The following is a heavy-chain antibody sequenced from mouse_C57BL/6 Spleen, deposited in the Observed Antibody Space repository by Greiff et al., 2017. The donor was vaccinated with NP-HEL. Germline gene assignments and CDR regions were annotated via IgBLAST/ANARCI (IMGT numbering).Heavy chain of an antibody. J-gene: IGHJ1*03. CDR2: ISSGGDYI. CDR3: TRGCYYLYWYFDV. D-gene: IGHD2-3*01. V-gene: IGHV5-9-1*02. Sequence: EVKLVESGEGLVKPGGSLKLSCAASGFTFSSYAMSWVRQTPEKRLEWVAYISSGGDYIYYADTVKGRFTISRDNARNTLYLQMSSLKSEDTAMYYCTRGCYYLYWYFDVWGTGTTVTVSS. CDR1: GFTFSSYA.